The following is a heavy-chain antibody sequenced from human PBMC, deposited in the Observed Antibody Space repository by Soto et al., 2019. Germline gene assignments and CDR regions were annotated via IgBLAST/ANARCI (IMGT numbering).Heavy chain of an antibody. CDR2: IYYSGST. CDR1: GGSISSSSYY. V-gene: IGHV4-39*01. D-gene: IGHD5-18*01. J-gene: IGHJ4*02. Sequence: QLQLQESGPGLVKPSETLSLTCTVSGGSISSSSYYWGWIRQPPGKGLEWIGSIYYSGSTYYNPSLKSRVTISVDPSKNQFSLKLSSVTAADTAVYYCARQYGYSYGYYFDYWGQGTLVTVSS. CDR3: ARQYGYSYGYYFDY.